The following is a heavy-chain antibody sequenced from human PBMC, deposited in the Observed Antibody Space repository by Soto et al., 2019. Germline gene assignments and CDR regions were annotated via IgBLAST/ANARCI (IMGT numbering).Heavy chain of an antibody. CDR2: IYYSGST. CDR3: ARENPSEAVDY. Sequence: TSETLSLTCTVSGGSISSYYWSWIRQPPGKGLEWIGYIYYSGSTNYNPSLKSRVTISVDTSKNQFSLKLSSVTAADTAVYYCARENPSEAVDYWGQGTLVTVSS. D-gene: IGHD2-15*01. CDR1: GGSISSYY. V-gene: IGHV4-59*01. J-gene: IGHJ4*02.